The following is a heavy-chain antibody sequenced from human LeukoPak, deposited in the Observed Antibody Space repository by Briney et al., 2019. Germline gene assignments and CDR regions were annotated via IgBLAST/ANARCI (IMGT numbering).Heavy chain of an antibody. V-gene: IGHV3-23*01. CDR3: ARGRRYYDSSGYERIPHAFDI. J-gene: IGHJ3*02. CDR1: GFTFSSYA. D-gene: IGHD3-22*01. CDR2: ISGSGGST. Sequence: GGSLRLSCAASGFTFSSYAMSWVRQAPGKGLEWVSAISGSGGSTYYADSVKGRFTISRDNSKNTLYLQMNSLRAEDTAVYYCARGRRYYDSSGYERIPHAFDIWGQGTMVTVSS.